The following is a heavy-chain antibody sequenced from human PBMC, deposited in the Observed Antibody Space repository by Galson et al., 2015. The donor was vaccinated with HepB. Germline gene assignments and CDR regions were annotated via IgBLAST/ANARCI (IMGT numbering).Heavy chain of an antibody. V-gene: IGHV4-59*01. J-gene: IGHJ4*02. D-gene: IGHD3-10*01. CDR1: SGSISGYY. Sequence: ETLSLTCTVSSGSISGYYWTWIRQPPGKGLEWIGYSYYTGITNYNPSLQSRVTISVDTSKNQFSLKLTSVTAADTAVYYCARGPYGSGTFYLNFESWGQGTLVTVSS. CDR3: ARGPYGSGTFYLNFES. CDR2: SYYTGIT.